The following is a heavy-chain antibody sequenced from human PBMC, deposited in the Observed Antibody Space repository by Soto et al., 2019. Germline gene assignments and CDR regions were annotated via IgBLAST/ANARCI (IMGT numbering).Heavy chain of an antibody. CDR3: ARDPPQYYYGSGSAFDY. Sequence: ASVKVSCKASGYTFTRNAMHWVRQAPGQSLEWMGWINAGNGNTKYSQKFQGRVTITRDTSASTAYMELSSLRSEDTAVYYCARDPPQYYYGSGSAFDYWGQGTLVTVSS. CDR1: GYTFTRNA. V-gene: IGHV1-3*01. CDR2: INAGNGNT. J-gene: IGHJ4*02. D-gene: IGHD3-10*01.